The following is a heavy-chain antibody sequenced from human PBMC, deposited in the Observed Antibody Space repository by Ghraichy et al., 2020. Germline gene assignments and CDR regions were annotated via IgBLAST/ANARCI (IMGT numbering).Heavy chain of an antibody. D-gene: IGHD3-10*01. V-gene: IGHV3-21*01. CDR3: AREKGSGTYNPPLRFDP. CDR2: ISSSSSYI. Sequence: GGSLRLSCAASGFTFNTYNMNWVRQAPGKGLEWVSSISSSSSYIYYADSVKGRFTISRDNAKNSLYLQMNSLRAEDTAVYYCAREKGSGTYNPPLRFDPWGQGTLVTVSS. J-gene: IGHJ5*02. CDR1: GFTFNTYN.